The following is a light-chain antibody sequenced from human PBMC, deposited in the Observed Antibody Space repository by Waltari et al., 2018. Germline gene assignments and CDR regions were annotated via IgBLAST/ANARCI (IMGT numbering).Light chain of an antibody. CDR3: QQTYSNPWT. V-gene: IGKV1-39*01. CDR2: ALS. CDR1: QSIGRY. J-gene: IGKJ1*01. Sequence: DIQMTQSPSSLSASVGDRVAITCRASQSIGRYLNWYQQKPGQAPKLLIYALSTLQSGVPSRFSGSGSGTDFTLTITSLQPEDFATYSCQQTYSNPWTFGQGTKVEIK.